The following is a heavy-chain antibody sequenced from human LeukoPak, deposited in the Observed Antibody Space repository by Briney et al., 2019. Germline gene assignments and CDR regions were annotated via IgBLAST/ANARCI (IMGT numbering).Heavy chain of an antibody. CDR1: DGSISSYY. J-gene: IGHJ4*02. D-gene: IGHD3-22*01. CDR3: ARQFADSSGYYLTSDTQFDY. Sequence: SETLSLTCTVSDGSISSYYWSWIRQPPGKGLEWIGYIYYSGSTNYNPSLKSRVTISVDTSKNQFSLKLSSVTAADTAVYYCARQFADSSGYYLTSDTQFDYWGQGTLVTVSS. V-gene: IGHV4-59*08. CDR2: IYYSGST.